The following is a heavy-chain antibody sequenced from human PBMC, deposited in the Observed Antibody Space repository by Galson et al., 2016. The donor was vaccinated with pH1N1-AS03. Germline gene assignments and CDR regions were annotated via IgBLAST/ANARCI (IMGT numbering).Heavy chain of an antibody. J-gene: IGHJ4*02. CDR1: GGPFSSYA. CDR2: IIPIFDTP. Sequence: SVKVSCKVSGGPFSSYAISWVRQAPGQGLEWMGGIIPIFDTPNYAQNFQGRVTLTRDTSASTAYMELSSLRPEDTAVYFCARAETYYDQFFDYWGQGTLVTVSS. V-gene: IGHV1-69*05. D-gene: IGHD3-22*01. CDR3: ARAETYYDQFFDY.